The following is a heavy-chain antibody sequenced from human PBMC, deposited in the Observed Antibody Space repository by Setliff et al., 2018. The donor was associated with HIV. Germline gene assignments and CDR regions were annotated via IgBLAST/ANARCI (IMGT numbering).Heavy chain of an antibody. CDR2: IFHTGSS. V-gene: IGHV4-59*01. CDR3: ASLTDYGGDSGSH. Sequence: SETLSLSCSVSGGSMSNYYWSWVRQPPGKGLEWMGDIFHTGSSTYNPSLKSRVSLSVDTSKNQFSLRLSAVTAADTAVYYCASLTDYGGDSGSHWGQGTLVTVSS. D-gene: IGHD4-17*01. J-gene: IGHJ4*02. CDR1: GGSMSNYY.